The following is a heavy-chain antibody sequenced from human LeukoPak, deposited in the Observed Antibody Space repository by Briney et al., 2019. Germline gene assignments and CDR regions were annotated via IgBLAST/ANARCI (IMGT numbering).Heavy chain of an antibody. V-gene: IGHV3-7*04. CDR2: IRHDGSNV. D-gene: IGHD3-10*01. CDR3: ARDWSGTDFSLDH. Sequence: PGGAVRLSCEACGFYLREYYMRWVRQAAAKGLECVGDIRHDGSNVYNVDLVRGRFTISRDIGKNSLFLQMNSLKDEDTAVYYCARDWSGTDFSLDHWGQGTLVSVSS. CDR1: GFYLREYY. J-gene: IGHJ4*02.